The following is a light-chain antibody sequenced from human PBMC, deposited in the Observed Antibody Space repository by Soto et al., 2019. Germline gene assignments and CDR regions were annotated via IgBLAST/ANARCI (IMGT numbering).Light chain of an antibody. CDR1: SSDVAGYNY. J-gene: IGLJ3*02. CDR3: SSYTARSTWV. CDR2: EVS. Sequence: QSVLTQPASVSRSPGQSITISCTGSSSDVAGYNYISWYQQHPGTSPKLMIYEVSNRPSGGSNRFSGYKSGNTASLIISGLQAEDEDDYYCSSYTARSTWVFGGGTKLTVL. V-gene: IGLV2-14*01.